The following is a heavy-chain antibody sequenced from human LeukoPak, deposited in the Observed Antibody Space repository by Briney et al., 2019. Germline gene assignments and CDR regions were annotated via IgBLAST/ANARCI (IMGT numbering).Heavy chain of an antibody. CDR3: ASSSGWYNSFDY. J-gene: IGHJ4*02. CDR1: GFTFSSYG. Sequence: GGSLRLSCAASGFTFSSYGMHWVRQAPGKGLEWVAVIWYDGSNKYYADSVKGRFTISRDNSKNTLYLQMNSPRAEDTAVYYCASSSGWYNSFDYWGLGTLVTVSS. V-gene: IGHV3-33*01. D-gene: IGHD6-19*01. CDR2: IWYDGSNK.